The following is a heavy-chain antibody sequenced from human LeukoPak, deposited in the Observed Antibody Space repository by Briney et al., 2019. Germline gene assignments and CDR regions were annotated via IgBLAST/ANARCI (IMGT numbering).Heavy chain of an antibody. CDR1: GFTFSDHY. J-gene: IGHJ4*02. CDR3: IAMIREVGY. D-gene: IGHD3-10*01. CDR2: TRNKAESYTT. Sequence: GGSLRLSCAASGFTFSDHYMDWVRQAPGKGLEWVGRTRNKAESYTTEYAASVKGRFTISRDYSKNSLYLQMNSLQTEDTAVYYCIAMIREVGYWGQGTLVTVSS. V-gene: IGHV3-72*01.